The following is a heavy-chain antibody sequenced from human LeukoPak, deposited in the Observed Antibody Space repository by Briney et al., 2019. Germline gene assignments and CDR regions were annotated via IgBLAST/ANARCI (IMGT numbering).Heavy chain of an antibody. D-gene: IGHD4-23*01. CDR2: IRGGGGNT. Sequence: QPGGSLRLSCAASGFTFSSYAMTWVRQAPGKGLEWVSSIRGGGGNTYHADSVKGRFTISRDNSKNTLYLQMNSLRAEDAAVYYCAKDLEVNTVGYFDCWGQGTLVTVSS. V-gene: IGHV3-23*01. CDR1: GFTFSSYA. CDR3: AKDLEVNTVGYFDC. J-gene: IGHJ4*02.